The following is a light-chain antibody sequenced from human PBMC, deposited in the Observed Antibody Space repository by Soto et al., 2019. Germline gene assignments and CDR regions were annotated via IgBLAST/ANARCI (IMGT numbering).Light chain of an antibody. CDR3: QQYNNWPPIT. CDR2: GAS. Sequence: EIVLTQSPGTLSLSPGERATLSCRAIQSVSSSYLSWYQHKPGQAPRLLIYGASTRATGIPARFSGSGSGTEFTLTISSLQSEDFAVYYCQQYNNWPPITFGQGTRLEIK. J-gene: IGKJ5*01. CDR1: QSVSSSY. V-gene: IGKV3-15*01.